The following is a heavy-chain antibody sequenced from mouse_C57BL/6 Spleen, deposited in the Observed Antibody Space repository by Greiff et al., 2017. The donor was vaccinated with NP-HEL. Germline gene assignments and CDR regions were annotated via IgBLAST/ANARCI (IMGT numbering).Heavy chain of an antibody. Sequence: QVQLQQPGAELVMPGASVKLSCKASGYTFTSYWMHWVKQRPRQGLEWIGEIDPSDSYTNYNQKFKGKSTLTVDKSSSTAYMQLSSLTSEDSAVYYCARREAMDYWGQGTSVTVSS. V-gene: IGHV1-69*01. J-gene: IGHJ4*01. CDR3: ARREAMDY. CDR1: GYTFTSYW. CDR2: IDPSDSYT.